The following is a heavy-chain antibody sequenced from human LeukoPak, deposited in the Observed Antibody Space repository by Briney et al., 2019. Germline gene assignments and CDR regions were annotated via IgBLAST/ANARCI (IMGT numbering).Heavy chain of an antibody. V-gene: IGHV3-30-3*01. D-gene: IGHD3-22*01. CDR2: TSYDGSNK. Sequence: GGSLRLSCAASGFTFSSYAMHWVRQAPGKGLEWVAVTSYDGSNKYYADSVKGRFTISRDNSKNTLYLQMNSLRAEDTAVYYCARDPASWTYYDSSGYYDYWGQGTLVTVSS. J-gene: IGHJ4*02. CDR1: GFTFSSYA. CDR3: ARDPASWTYYDSSGYYDY.